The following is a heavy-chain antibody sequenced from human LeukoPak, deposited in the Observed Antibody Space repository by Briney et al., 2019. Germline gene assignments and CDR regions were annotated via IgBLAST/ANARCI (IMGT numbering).Heavy chain of an antibody. D-gene: IGHD3-3*01. V-gene: IGHV3-23*01. J-gene: IGHJ6*02. CDR1: GFTFSSYA. CDR3: AREEHYDFWSGYYYYYGMDV. CDR2: ISGSGGST. Sequence: PGGSLRLSCAASGFTFSSYAMSWVRQAPGKGLEWVSAISGSGGSTYYADSVKGRFTISRDNSKNTLYLQMNSLRAEDTAVYYCAREEHYDFWSGYYYYYGMDVWGQGTTVTVSS.